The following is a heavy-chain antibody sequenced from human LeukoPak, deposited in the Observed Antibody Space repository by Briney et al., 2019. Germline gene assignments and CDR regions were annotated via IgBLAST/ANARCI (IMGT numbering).Heavy chain of an antibody. Sequence: SETLSLTCAVYGGSFSGYYWSWIRQSAGKGLEWIGRIYTSGSTNYNPSLKSRVTISVDTSKNQFSLKLSSVTAADTAVYYCAKQELDTAMTEPDYWGQGTLVTVSS. V-gene: IGHV4-59*10. CDR1: GGSFSGYY. D-gene: IGHD5-18*01. J-gene: IGHJ4*02. CDR2: IYTSGST. CDR3: AKQELDTAMTEPDY.